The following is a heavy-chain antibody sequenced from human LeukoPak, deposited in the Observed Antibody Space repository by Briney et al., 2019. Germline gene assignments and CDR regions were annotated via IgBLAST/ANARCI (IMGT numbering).Heavy chain of an antibody. CDR3: ARGEMAQVY. D-gene: IGHD5-24*01. Sequence: GGSLRLSCVASGFTFSSYWMHWVRQAPGKGLVWVSRINTDGSTTSYADSVKGRFTISRDNAKNTLYLQMNSLRADDTAVYYCARGEMAQVYWGQGTLVTVSS. V-gene: IGHV3-74*01. J-gene: IGHJ4*02. CDR2: INTDGSTT. CDR1: GFTFSSYW.